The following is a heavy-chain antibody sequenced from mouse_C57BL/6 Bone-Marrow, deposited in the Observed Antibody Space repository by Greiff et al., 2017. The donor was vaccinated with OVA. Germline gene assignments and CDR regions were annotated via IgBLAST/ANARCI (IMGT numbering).Heavy chain of an antibody. D-gene: IGHD6-1*01. CDR2: IYPGGGYT. CDR3: ARYEAAQGKMDY. CDR1: GYTFTNYW. V-gene: IGHV1-63*01. J-gene: IGHJ2*01. Sequence: QVQLQQSGAELVRPGTSVKLSCKASGYTFTNYWIGWVKQRPGHGLEWIGDIYPGGGYTNYNEKFKGKATLTADKSSSTAYMQFSSLTSEDSAIYYCARYEAAQGKMDYWGQGTTLTVSS.